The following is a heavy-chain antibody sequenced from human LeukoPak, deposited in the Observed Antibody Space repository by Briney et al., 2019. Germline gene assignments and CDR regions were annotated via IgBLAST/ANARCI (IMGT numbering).Heavy chain of an antibody. CDR3: ARLGIAAAATRGFDY. CDR2: ISSTSNYI. J-gene: IGHJ4*02. D-gene: IGHD6-13*01. Sequence: GGSLRLSCAASGFTFSTYAISWVRQAPGKGLEWVSCISSTSNYIFYADSVRGRFTISRDNAKNSLYLQMDSLRAEDTAVYYCARLGIAAAATRGFDYWGQGTLVTVSS. V-gene: IGHV3-21*01. CDR1: GFTFSTYA.